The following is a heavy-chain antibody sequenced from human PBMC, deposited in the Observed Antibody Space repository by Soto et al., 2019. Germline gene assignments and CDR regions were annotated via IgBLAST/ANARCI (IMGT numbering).Heavy chain of an antibody. D-gene: IGHD5-18*01. Sequence: EVQLLETGGGLVQPGGSLRLSCAASGFTFSSYAMSWVRQAPGKGLEWVSAVSGSGGSTYYADSVKGRFTISRDNSKSTLYLQMNSLRAEDTAEYYCANEGDTAKWGAYFDYWGQGSLVTVSS. CDR2: VSGSGGST. J-gene: IGHJ4*02. V-gene: IGHV3-23*01. CDR1: GFTFSSYA. CDR3: ANEGDTAKWGAYFDY.